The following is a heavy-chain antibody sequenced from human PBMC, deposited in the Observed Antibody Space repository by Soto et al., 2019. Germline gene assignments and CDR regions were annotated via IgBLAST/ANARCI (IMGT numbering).Heavy chain of an antibody. CDR3: ARARNYDFWSGFKYGMDV. D-gene: IGHD3-3*01. CDR1: GYTFTSYA. J-gene: IGHJ6*02. Sequence: ASVKVSCKASGYTFTSYAMHWVRQAPGQRLEWMGWINAGNGNTKYSQKFQGRVTITRDTSASTAYMELSSLRSEDTAVYYCARARNYDFWSGFKYGMDVLGQGTTVTVSS. V-gene: IGHV1-3*01. CDR2: INAGNGNT.